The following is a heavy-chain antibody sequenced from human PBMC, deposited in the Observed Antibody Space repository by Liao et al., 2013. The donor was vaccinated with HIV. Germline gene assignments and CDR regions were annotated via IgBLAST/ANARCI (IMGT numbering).Heavy chain of an antibody. J-gene: IGHJ5*02. CDR1: GGSISSGSYY. CDR3: ARERIIAAADNWFDP. V-gene: IGHV4-61*02. D-gene: IGHD6-13*01. Sequence: QVQLQESGPGLVKPSQTLSLTCTVSGGSISSGSYYWSWIRQPAGKGLEWIGRIYTSGSTNYNPSLKSRVTISVDTSKNQFSLKLSSVTAADTAVYYCARERIIAAADNWFDPWGQGTLVTVSS. CDR2: IYTSGST.